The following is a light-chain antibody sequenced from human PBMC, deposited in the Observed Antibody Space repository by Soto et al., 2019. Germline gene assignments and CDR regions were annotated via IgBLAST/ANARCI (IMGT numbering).Light chain of an antibody. V-gene: IGKV1-39*01. CDR3: QQSYSTPWT. CDR2: AAS. J-gene: IGKJ1*01. Sequence: DIEMPQFPSSLSASVGDRVTITCRASQSISSYLNWYQQKPGKAPKLLIYAASSLQSAVPSRFIVIISWTDFTLTISSLQPEDFATYYCQQSYSTPWTFGQGTKVDIK. CDR1: QSISSY.